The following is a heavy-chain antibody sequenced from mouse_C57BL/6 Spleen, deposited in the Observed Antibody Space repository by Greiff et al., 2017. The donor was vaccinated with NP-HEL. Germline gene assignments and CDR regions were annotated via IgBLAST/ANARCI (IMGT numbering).Heavy chain of an antibody. CDR2: IDPENGDT. Sequence: EVQLQQSGAELVRPGASVKLSCTASGFNIKDDYMHWVKQRPEQGLEWIGWIDPENGDTEYASKFQGKATITADTSSNPAYLQLSSLTSEDTAVYYCTTKANWAWLAYWGQGTLVTVSA. CDR1: GFNIKDDY. D-gene: IGHD4-1*01. V-gene: IGHV14-4*01. J-gene: IGHJ3*01. CDR3: TTKANWAWLAY.